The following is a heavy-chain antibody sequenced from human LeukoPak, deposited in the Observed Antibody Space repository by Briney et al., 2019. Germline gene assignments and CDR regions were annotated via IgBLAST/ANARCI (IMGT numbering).Heavy chain of an antibody. CDR2: IYYSGST. Sequence: PSETLSLTCTVSGGSISSNSYYWGWIRQPPGKGLEWIGSIYYSGSTYYNPSLKSRVTISVDTSKNQFSLKLSSVTAADSAVYYCARHYDYGGNPVGYWGQGTLVTVSS. J-gene: IGHJ4*02. CDR3: ARHYDYGGNPVGY. V-gene: IGHV4-39*01. CDR1: GGSISSNSYY. D-gene: IGHD4-23*01.